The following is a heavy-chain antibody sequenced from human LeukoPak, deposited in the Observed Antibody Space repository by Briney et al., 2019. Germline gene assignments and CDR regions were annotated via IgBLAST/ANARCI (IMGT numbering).Heavy chain of an antibody. J-gene: IGHJ4*02. CDR2: ISAYNGNT. V-gene: IGHV1-18*01. Sequence: SVKVSCKASGGTFSSYAISWVRQAPGQGLEWMGWISAYNGNTNYAQKLQGRVTMTTDTSTSTAYMELRSLRSDDTAVYYCARDLRRYCSSTSCSPGYWGQGTLVTVSS. D-gene: IGHD2-2*01. CDR1: GGTFSSYA. CDR3: ARDLRRYCSSTSCSPGY.